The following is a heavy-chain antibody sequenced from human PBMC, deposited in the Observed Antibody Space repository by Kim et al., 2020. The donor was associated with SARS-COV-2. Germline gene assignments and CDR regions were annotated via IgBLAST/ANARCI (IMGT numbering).Heavy chain of an antibody. J-gene: IGHJ2*01. CDR3: AKGGRWLHYWYFDL. D-gene: IGHD5-12*01. Sequence: ADSVKGRFTISRDNSKNTLYLQMNSLRAEDTAVYYCAKGGRWLHYWYFDLWGRGTLVTVSS. V-gene: IGHV3-23*01.